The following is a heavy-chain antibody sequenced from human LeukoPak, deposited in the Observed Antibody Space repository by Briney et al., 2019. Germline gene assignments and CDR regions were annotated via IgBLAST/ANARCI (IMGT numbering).Heavy chain of an antibody. V-gene: IGHV3-74*01. CDR3: ARVATGSYDWFDP. Sequence: PGGSLRLSCAAPGFTLNGYWMHWVRQAPGKGLVWVSRINSDGSTTSYADSVKGRFTISRDNSKNTLYLQMNSLRAEGTAVYFCARVATGSYDWFDPWGQGTLVTVSS. CDR2: INSDGSTT. J-gene: IGHJ5*02. D-gene: IGHD3-10*01. CDR1: GFTLNGYW.